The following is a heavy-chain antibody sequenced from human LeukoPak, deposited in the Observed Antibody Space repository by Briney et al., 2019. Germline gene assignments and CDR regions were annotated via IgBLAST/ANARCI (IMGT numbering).Heavy chain of an antibody. CDR3: ATGNYVDSSGYHEADAFDI. J-gene: IGHJ3*02. CDR1: GGSLSSGSYN. V-gene: IGHV4-61*02. CDR2: ISTSVST. D-gene: IGHD3-22*01. Sequence: SETLSLTCTVSGGSLSSGSYNSSCVWQPPGEGLWWIGRISTSVSTHYTPSLKSRVTISVVTSKNQFSLKLSSVPAAETAVYYCATGNYVDSSGYHEADAFDIWGQGTMVTVSS.